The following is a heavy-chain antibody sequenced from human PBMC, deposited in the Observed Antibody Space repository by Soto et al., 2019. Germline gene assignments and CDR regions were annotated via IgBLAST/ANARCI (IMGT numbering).Heavy chain of an antibody. CDR3: VRDGTKTLRDWFDP. CDR1: GASISGYY. J-gene: IGHJ5*02. Sequence: SETLSLTCTVSGASISGYYWSWIRKSAGKGLEWIGRIYATGTTDYNPSPKSRVMMSVDTSKKQFSLKLRSVTAADTAVYYCVRDGTKTLRDWFDPWGQGISVTVSS. CDR2: IYATGTT. V-gene: IGHV4-4*07. D-gene: IGHD1-1*01.